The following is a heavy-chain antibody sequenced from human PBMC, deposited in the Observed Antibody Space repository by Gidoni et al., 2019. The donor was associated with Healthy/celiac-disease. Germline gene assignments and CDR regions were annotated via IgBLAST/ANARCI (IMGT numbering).Heavy chain of an antibody. V-gene: IGHV2-5*02. CDR1: GFSLSTSGVG. CDR2: IYWDDDK. CDR3: AHRPPLSLGYRLTNWFDP. D-gene: IGHD3-22*01. Sequence: QITLKESGPTLVKPTQTLTLTCTFSGFSLSTSGVGVGWIRQPPGKALEWLALIYWDDDKRYSPSLKSRLTITKDTSKNQVVLTMTNMDPVDTATYYCAHRPPLSLGYRLTNWFDPWGQGTLVTVSS. J-gene: IGHJ5*02.